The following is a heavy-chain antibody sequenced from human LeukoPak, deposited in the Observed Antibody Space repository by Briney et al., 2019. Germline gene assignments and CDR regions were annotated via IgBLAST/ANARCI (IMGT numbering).Heavy chain of an antibody. J-gene: IGHJ6*02. CDR3: AKDRWLAYGMDV. CDR1: GFTFSSYA. Sequence: GGSLRLSCAASGFTFSSYAMHWVRQAPGKGLEWVAVISYDGSNKYYADSVKGRFTISRDNSKNTLYLQMNSLRAEDTAVYYCAKDRWLAYGMDVWGQGTTVTVSS. CDR2: ISYDGSNK. D-gene: IGHD6-19*01. V-gene: IGHV3-30*04.